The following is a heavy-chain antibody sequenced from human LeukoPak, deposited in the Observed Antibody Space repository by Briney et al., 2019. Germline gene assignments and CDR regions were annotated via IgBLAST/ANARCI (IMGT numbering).Heavy chain of an antibody. V-gene: IGHV4-59*11. CDR3: SRAGTGLNIPGAY. CDR2: IHYSGST. J-gene: IGHJ4*02. Sequence: SETLSLTCSVSGASISSHYWCWIRQPPGKGLEWIGYIHYSGSTNCNPSLKSRGTITLDASKNQFPLKLTSVTAADAAVYYCSRAGTGLNIPGAYWGQGTLVTVSS. D-gene: IGHD1-14*01. CDR1: GASISSHY.